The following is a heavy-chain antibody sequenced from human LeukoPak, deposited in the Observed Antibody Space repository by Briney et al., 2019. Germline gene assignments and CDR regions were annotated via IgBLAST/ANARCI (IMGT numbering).Heavy chain of an antibody. CDR3: AKDYGLGGGSCFDF. Sequence: GGSLRLSCAASGFIFSRYAMSWLRQAPGKGLECVSAISGGGINTYYADSVRGRFTISKDISKSTLYPQMNSLRAEDTAVYYCAKDYGLGGGSCFDFWGQGTLVTVSS. CDR2: ISGGGINT. D-gene: IGHD2-15*01. CDR1: GFIFSRYA. J-gene: IGHJ4*02. V-gene: IGHV3-23*01.